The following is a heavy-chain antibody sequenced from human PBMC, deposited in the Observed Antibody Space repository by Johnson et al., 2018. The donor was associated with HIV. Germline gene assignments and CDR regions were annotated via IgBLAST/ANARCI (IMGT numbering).Heavy chain of an antibody. J-gene: IGHJ3*02. D-gene: IGHD1-26*01. Sequence: EVQLVESGGGLVRPGGSLRLSCAASGFTFSSYAMSWVRQAPGTGLEWVSAISGSGGSTYYADSVKGRFTISRDNSNNTLYLQMNSLRAEDTAVYYCARDRRGATIDDAFDIWGQGTMVTVSS. CDR3: ARDRRGATIDDAFDI. V-gene: IGHV3-23*04. CDR2: ISGSGGST. CDR1: GFTFSSYA.